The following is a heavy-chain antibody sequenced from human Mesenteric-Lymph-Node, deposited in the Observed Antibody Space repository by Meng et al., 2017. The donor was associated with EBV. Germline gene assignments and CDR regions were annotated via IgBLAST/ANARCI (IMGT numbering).Heavy chain of an antibody. CDR3: ARRGIAEGFDF. CDR1: GGSFSGYY. CDR2: IYHFGSP. Sequence: QVHLRQWGAGLLKPSETLPLTCAVYGGSFSGYYWSWIRQPPGKGLEWIGYIYHFGSPNYNPSLKSRVTISVDRSKNQFSLNLTSMTAADTAVYYCARRGIAEGFDFWGQGTLVTVSS. V-gene: IGHV4-34*01. J-gene: IGHJ4*02.